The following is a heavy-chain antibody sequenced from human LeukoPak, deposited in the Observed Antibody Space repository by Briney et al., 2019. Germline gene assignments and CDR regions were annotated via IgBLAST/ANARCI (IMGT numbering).Heavy chain of an antibody. Sequence: PGGSLRLSRAASGFTFSSYAMSWVRQAPGKGLEWVSAISGSGGSTYYADSVKGRFTISRDNSKNTLYLQMNSLRAEDTAVYYCAKPYYDSSGRTPLDYWGQGTLVTVSS. CDR1: GFTFSSYA. D-gene: IGHD3-22*01. J-gene: IGHJ4*02. CDR3: AKPYYDSSGRTPLDY. CDR2: ISGSGGST. V-gene: IGHV3-23*01.